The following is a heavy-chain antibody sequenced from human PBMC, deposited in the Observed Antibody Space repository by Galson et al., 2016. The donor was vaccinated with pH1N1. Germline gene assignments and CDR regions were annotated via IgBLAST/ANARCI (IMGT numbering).Heavy chain of an antibody. CDR1: GFTFDDHA. V-gene: IGHV3-43D*03. J-gene: IGHJ4*02. Sequence: SLRLSCAASGFTFDDHAMHWVRQAPGKGLEWVSLISWNGGSTDYADSIKGRFTISRDNSKNSLYLQMNSPRAEDTALYYCAKSSGYYGGYFDYWGQGTLVTVSS. CDR2: ISWNGGST. D-gene: IGHD6-19*01. CDR3: AKSSGYYGGYFDY.